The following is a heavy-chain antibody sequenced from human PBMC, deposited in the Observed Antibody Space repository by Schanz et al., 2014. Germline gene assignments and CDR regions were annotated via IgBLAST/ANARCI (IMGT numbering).Heavy chain of an antibody. CDR1: GVSISSNTW. V-gene: IGHV4-4*02. D-gene: IGHD5-12*01. CDR2: IYHRGNP. CDR3: AREQVAYWVIDY. Sequence: QVQLQESGPGLVKPSGTLSLTCAVSGVSISSNTWWSWVRQPPGKGLEWIGEIYHRGNPNYNPSLKSGVTMAVDKSKTHFPRQRSLVTAADTAVYYCAREQVAYWVIDYWGQGTLVTVSS. J-gene: IGHJ4*02.